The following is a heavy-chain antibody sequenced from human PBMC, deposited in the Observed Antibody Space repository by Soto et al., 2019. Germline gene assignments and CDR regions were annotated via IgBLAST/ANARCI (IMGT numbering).Heavy chain of an antibody. CDR3: ARSGDNYNVLDY. D-gene: IGHD3-10*02. J-gene: IGHJ4*02. V-gene: IGHV3-23*01. CDR1: GLTFSSYA. Sequence: GGSLRLSCAASGLTFSSYAMSWVRQAPGKGLEWVSAISGSGTYTRYADSVKGRFSISRDNAKNSLFLQINSLRGEDSATYYCARSGDNYNVLDYWGQGTPVTV. CDR2: ISGSGTYT.